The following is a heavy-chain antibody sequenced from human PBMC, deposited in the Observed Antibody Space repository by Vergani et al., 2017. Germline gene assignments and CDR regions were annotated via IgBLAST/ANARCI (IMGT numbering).Heavy chain of an antibody. J-gene: IGHJ4*02. D-gene: IGHD1-26*01. CDR3: MKEAGSYENFFDS. Sequence: EVQLLESGGSLKQPGGSVRLSCAASGFTFSTYAMHWVRQAPGKGLEWGSALTGGGGSTYYAECFKGRFIISRDNSRDTLYLQMNSLRPEDTATYYCMKEAGSYENFFDSWGQGTLVTVSS. CDR2: LTGGGGST. CDR1: GFTFSTYA. V-gene: IGHV3-23*01.